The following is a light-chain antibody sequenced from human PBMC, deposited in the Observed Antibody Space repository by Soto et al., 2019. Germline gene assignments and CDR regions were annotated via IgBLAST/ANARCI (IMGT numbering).Light chain of an antibody. CDR3: SSYAGSNIVV. Sequence: QCALTQAPSESGSPGQSVTISCTGSSSDVGGYNYVSWYQQHPGKAPKLMIYDVSKRPSGVPDRFSGSKSGNTASLTVSGLQAEDEADYYCSSYAGSNIVVFGGGTKLTVL. CDR1: SSDVGGYNY. V-gene: IGLV2-8*01. CDR2: DVS. J-gene: IGLJ2*01.